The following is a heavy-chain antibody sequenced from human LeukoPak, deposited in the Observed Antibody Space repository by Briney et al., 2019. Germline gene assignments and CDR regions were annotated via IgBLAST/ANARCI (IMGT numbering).Heavy chain of an antibody. Sequence: GGSLRLSCAASGFTFNNAWMNWVRQAPGKGLEWVSIIYSGGTTYHADSVKGRFTISRDNSKNTVYLQMNSLRAEDTALYYCARGEMAKVVDYWGQGTLVTVSS. CDR2: IYSGGTT. J-gene: IGHJ4*02. CDR3: ARGEMAKVVDY. V-gene: IGHV3-53*01. D-gene: IGHD5-24*01. CDR1: GFTFNNAW.